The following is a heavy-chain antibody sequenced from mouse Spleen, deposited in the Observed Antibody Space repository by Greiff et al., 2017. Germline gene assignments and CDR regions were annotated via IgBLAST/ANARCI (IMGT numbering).Heavy chain of an antibody. V-gene: IGHV5-4*02. D-gene: IGHD2-14*01. CDR2: ISDGGSYT. Sequence: EVHLVESGGGLVKPGGSLKLSCAASGFTFSDYYMYWVRQTPEKRLEWVATISDGGSYTYYPDSVKGRFTISRDNAKNNLYLQMSSLKSEDTAMYYCARGEVRGYFDYWGQGTTLTVSS. CDR1: GFTFSDYY. J-gene: IGHJ2*01. CDR3: ARGEVRGYFDY.